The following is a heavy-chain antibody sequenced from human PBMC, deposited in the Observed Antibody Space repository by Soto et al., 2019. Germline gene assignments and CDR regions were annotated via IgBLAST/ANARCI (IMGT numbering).Heavy chain of an antibody. CDR3: ARGDGYNTTFWTCYDY. CDR2: IIPIFGTA. V-gene: IGHV1-69*13. D-gene: IGHD5-12*01. Sequence: SVKVSCKASGGTFSSYAISWVRQAPGQGLEWMGGIIPIFGTANYAQKFQGRVTITADESTSTAYMELSSLRSEDTAVYYCARGDGYNTTFWTCYDYWGQGTPVTFSS. J-gene: IGHJ4*02. CDR1: GGTFSSYA.